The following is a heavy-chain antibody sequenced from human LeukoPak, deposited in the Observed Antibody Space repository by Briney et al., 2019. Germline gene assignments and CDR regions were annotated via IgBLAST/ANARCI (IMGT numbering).Heavy chain of an antibody. CDR3: ARRAGSGSYYKVRSHFDY. CDR2: IYYSGST. CDR1: GGSISSTTYY. D-gene: IGHD3-10*01. Sequence: PSETLSLTCTVSGGSISSTTYYWDWLRQPPGKGLEWIGTIYYSGSTYYNPSLKSRVTISVDTFKNEFSLNLSSVTAADTAVYYCARRAGSGSYYKVRSHFDYWGQGTLVTVSS. V-gene: IGHV4-39*01. J-gene: IGHJ4*02.